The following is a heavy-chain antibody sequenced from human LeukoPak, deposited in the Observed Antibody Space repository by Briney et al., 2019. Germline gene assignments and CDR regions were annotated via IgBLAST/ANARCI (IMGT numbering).Heavy chain of an antibody. J-gene: IGHJ5*02. Sequence: GASVKVSCKASGYTFTTYGISWVRQAPGQGLEWMGWLNVNTGNTKYAQNLQGRVTLTADTSTRTAYMDLRSLRSDDTAMYYCTRGGGNYLVDHWGQGTLVTVSS. CDR2: LNVNTGNT. V-gene: IGHV1-18*01. CDR1: GYTFTTYG. CDR3: TRGGGNYLVDH. D-gene: IGHD1-7*01.